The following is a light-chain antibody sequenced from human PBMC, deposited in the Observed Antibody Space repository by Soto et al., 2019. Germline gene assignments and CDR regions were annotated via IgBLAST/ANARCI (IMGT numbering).Light chain of an antibody. CDR3: QQRSNWPLT. J-gene: IGKJ4*01. CDR1: QSVSVF. CDR2: DAS. Sequence: EIVLTQSPASLPLSPGERATLSCRASQSVSVFLTWYQQKPGQAPRLLIYDASNRATGIPARFSGSGSGTDFILTTSSLEPEDFAVYYCQQRSNWPLTFGGGPRWRS. V-gene: IGKV3-11*01.